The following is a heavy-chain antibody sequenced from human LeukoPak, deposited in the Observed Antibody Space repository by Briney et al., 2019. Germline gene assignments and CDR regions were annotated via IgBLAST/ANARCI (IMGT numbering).Heavy chain of an antibody. CDR2: IYYSGST. J-gene: IGHJ4*02. CDR3: ARIYSGYDYLPYYFDY. CDR1: GGSISSYY. Sequence: SETLSLTCTVSGGSISSYYWSWIRQPPGKGLEWIGYIYYSGSTNYNPSLKSRVTISVDTSKNHFSLKLSSVTAADTAVYYCARIYSGYDYLPYYFDYRGQGTLVTVSS. V-gene: IGHV4-59*01. D-gene: IGHD5-12*01.